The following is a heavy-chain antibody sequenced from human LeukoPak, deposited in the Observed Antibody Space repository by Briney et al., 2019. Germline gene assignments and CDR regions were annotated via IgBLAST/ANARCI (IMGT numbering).Heavy chain of an antibody. CDR2: IIPIFGTA. Sequence: VASVKVSCKASGGTFSTFGISWVRQAPGQGLEWMGGIIPIFGTANYAQKFQGRVTITADESTSTAYMELSSLRSEDTAVYYCARGGSQAYWFDPWGQGTLVTVSS. CDR1: GGTFSTFG. V-gene: IGHV1-69*13. J-gene: IGHJ5*02. D-gene: IGHD1-26*01. CDR3: ARGGSQAYWFDP.